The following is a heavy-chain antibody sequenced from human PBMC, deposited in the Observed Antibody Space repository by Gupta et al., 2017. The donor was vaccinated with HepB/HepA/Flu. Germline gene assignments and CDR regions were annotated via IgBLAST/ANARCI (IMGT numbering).Heavy chain of an antibody. CDR2: IRSKRDGGTT. J-gene: IGHJ4*02. D-gene: IGHD3-22*01. Sequence: EVLLVESGGGLVKPGGSLRISCAVSGFTFSNGWMSWVRQAPGKGLEWVGRIRSKRDGGTTDYAAPVKGRFTISRDDSRNTLYLQMNSLKTEDTAVYYCTTEYYYDNSGLFDYWGQGTLVTVSS. CDR1: GFTFSNGW. V-gene: IGHV3-15*01. CDR3: TTEYYYDNSGLFDY.